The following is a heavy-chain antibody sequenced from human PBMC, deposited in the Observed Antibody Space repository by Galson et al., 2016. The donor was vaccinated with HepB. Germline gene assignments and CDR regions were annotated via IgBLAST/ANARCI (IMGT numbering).Heavy chain of an antibody. J-gene: IGHJ6*02. CDR1: GFSLNTSGMW. Sequence: PALVKPTQTVTLTCTISGFSLNTSGMWVSWIRQPPGKALEWLALIGWDDDKFYSSSLKTRLPISKDASKNQVVLTMTNMDPVDTATYYCPRTKIAVTAAREYGMNVWGQGTTVTVSS. CDR3: PRTKIAVTAAREYGMNV. D-gene: IGHD6-19*01. V-gene: IGHV2-70*01. CDR2: IGWDDDK.